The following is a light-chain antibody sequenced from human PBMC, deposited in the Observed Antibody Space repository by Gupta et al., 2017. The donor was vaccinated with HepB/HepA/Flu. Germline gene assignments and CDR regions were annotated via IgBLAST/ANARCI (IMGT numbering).Light chain of an antibody. V-gene: IGKV2-24*01. Sequence: DIVMTQTPLSSPVTLGQPASISCRSSQSLAHSDGNTYLSWLQQRPGQPPRPLIYNISNRFSGVPDRFSGSGGGTDCTLKISRGEGEDVGIYYCMQATQFPFTFGHGTKVDIK. J-gene: IGKJ3*01. CDR3: MQATQFPFT. CDR1: QSLAHSDGNTY. CDR2: NIS.